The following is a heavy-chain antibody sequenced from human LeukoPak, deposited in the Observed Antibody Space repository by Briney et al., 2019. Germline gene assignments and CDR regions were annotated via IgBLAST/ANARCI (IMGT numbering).Heavy chain of an antibody. CDR1: GFTFDDKG. J-gene: IGHJ4*02. D-gene: IGHD3-22*01. CDR3: ARGSSDSSGYYLDY. CDR2: INWNGGST. Sequence: GGSMRLSCAASGFTFDDKGMSWVRQAPGKGLEWVSGINWNGGSTGYADSVKGRFTSSRDNAKNSLYLQMNSLRAEDTALYHCARGSSDSSGYYLDYWGQGTLVTVSS. V-gene: IGHV3-20*01.